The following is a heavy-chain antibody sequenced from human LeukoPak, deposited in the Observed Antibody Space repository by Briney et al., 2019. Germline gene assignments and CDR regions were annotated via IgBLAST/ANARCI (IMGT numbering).Heavy chain of an antibody. CDR2: IKSKSDGGTI. V-gene: IGHV3-15*01. D-gene: IGHD3-22*01. J-gene: IGHJ4*02. CDR1: GFTFSNAW. CDR3: TTYGSSGYYPFAY. Sequence: GGSLRLSCAASGFTFSNAWMTWVRQAPGKGLEWVGRIKSKSDGGTIGYAAPVKGRFTISRDDSENTLYLQMNSLKTDDTAVYYCTTYGSSGYYPFAYWGQGTLVTVSS.